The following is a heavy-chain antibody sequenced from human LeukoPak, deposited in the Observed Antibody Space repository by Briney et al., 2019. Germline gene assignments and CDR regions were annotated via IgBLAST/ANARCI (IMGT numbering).Heavy chain of an antibody. CDR2: ISGSGGST. CDR3: AKSETGTRRYFDY. D-gene: IGHD1-7*01. V-gene: IGHV3-23*01. J-gene: IGHJ4*02. Sequence: GGSLRLSCAASGFTFSSYAMSWVRRAPGKGLEWVSAISGSGGSTYYADSVKGRFTISRDNSKNTLYLQMNSLRAEDTAVYYCAKSETGTRRYFDYWGQGTLVTVSS. CDR1: GFTFSSYA.